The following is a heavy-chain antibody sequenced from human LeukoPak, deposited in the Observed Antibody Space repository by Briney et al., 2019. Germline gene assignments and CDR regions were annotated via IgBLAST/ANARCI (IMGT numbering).Heavy chain of an antibody. V-gene: IGHV1-69*13. CDR2: IIPIFGTA. CDR1: GGTFSSYA. CDR3: ARDRGVGIAAAGQTYYYYYGMDV. D-gene: IGHD6-13*01. J-gene: IGHJ6*04. Sequence: GASVKVSCKASGGTFSSYAISWVRQAPGQGPEWMGGIIPIFGTANYAQKFQGRVTITADESTSTAYMELSSLRSEDTAVYYCARDRGVGIAAAGQTYYYYYGMDVWGKGTTVTVSS.